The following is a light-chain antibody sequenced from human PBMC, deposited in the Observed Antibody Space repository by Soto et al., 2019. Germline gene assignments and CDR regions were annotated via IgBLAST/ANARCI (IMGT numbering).Light chain of an antibody. J-gene: IGLJ2*01. CDR2: GNS. Sequence: QAVVTQPPSVSGAPGQRVTISCTGSSSNIGAGYDVHWYQQLPGTAPKFLIYGNSNRPSGVPDRFSGSKSGTSASLAITGLQAEDEADYYCQSYDNSLRASVFGGGTKVTVL. CDR1: SSNIGAGYD. V-gene: IGLV1-40*01. CDR3: QSYDNSLRASV.